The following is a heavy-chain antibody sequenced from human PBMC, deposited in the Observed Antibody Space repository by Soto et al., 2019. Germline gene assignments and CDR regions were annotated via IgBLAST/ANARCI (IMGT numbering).Heavy chain of an antibody. V-gene: IGHV1-3*01. CDR3: ASSRITMVPYGMDV. CDR1: GYTFTSYA. CDR2: INAGNDNT. Sequence: QVQLVQSGAEVKKPGASVKVSCKASGYTFTSYAMHWVRQAPGQRLEWMGWINAGNDNTKYSQKFQGRVTITRDTSASTAYMELSSLRSEDTAVYYCASSRITMVPYGMDVWGQGTTVTVSS. D-gene: IGHD3-10*01. J-gene: IGHJ6*02.